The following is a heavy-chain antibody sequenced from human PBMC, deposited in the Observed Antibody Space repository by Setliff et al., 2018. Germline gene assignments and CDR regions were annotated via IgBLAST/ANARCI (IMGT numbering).Heavy chain of an antibody. J-gene: IGHJ4*02. Sequence: PGESLKISCKGSGYSFSRHWIGWARQKPGKGLEWVGIIYPGDSETRYSPSFQGQVTMSADKSISTAYLQWSGLKASDTAIYYCARRTGFAVAGFDHWGQGTLVTVSS. V-gene: IGHV5-51*01. CDR3: ARRTGFAVAGFDH. CDR2: IYPGDSET. D-gene: IGHD6-19*01. CDR1: GYSFSRHW.